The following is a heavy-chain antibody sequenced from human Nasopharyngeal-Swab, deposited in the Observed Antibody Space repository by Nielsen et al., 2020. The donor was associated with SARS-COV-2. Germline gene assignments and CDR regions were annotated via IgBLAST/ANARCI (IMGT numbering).Heavy chain of an antibody. CDR2: IIPIFGTA. V-gene: IGHV1-69*05. CDR3: ARAAYDSRAFDI. CDR1: GGTFSSYA. J-gene: IGHJ3*02. D-gene: IGHD3-22*01. Sequence: SVKVSCKASGGTFSSYAISWVRQAPGQGLEWMGGIIPIFGTANYAQKLQGRVTMTTDTSTSTAYMELRSLRSDDTAVYYCARAAYDSRAFDIWGQGTMVTVSS.